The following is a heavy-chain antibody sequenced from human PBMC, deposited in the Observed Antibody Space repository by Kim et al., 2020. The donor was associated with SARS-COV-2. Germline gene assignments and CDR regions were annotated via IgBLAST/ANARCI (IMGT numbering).Heavy chain of an antibody. D-gene: IGHD6-19*01. J-gene: IGHJ6*01. CDR1: GFTFSSYD. Sequence: GGSLRLSCAASGFTFSSYDMHWVRQAPGKGLEWVSAIGTAGDTYYPGSVKGRFTISRENAKNSLYLQMNSLRAGDTAVYYCARGLYSSGNINYYYYYGMDVWGQGDTDTVSA. CDR3: ARGLYSSGNINYYYYYGMDV. CDR2: IGTAGDT. V-gene: IGHV3-13*04.